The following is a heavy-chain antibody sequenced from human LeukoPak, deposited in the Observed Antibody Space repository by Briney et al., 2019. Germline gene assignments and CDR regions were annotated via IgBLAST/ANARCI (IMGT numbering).Heavy chain of an antibody. Sequence: SVKVSCKASGGTSSRYDISWVRQAPAQGLQWMGRLTPIFGTAHYAQKFQGRVSITTDEYTSTAYMQLSSLRSEDTAVYYCARDLGITGTYDNYCFDYWGQGTLVTVSS. CDR3: ARDLGITGTYDNYCFDY. D-gene: IGHD1-20*01. J-gene: IGHJ4*02. V-gene: IGHV1-69*05. CDR1: GGTSSRYD. CDR2: LTPIFGTA.